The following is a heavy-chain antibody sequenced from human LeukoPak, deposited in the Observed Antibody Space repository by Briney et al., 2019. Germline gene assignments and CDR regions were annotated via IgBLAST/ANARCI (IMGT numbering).Heavy chain of an antibody. J-gene: IGHJ5*01. CDR2: ISFDGSNK. CDR1: GGSISNTN. Sequence: LSLTCGVSGGSISNTNWWSRVRQAPGKGLEWVAVISFDGSNKYYADSVKGRFTISRDNSKNTLYLQMNSLRAEDTAVYYCAKETSGYLSIWFDCWGQGTLVTVSS. V-gene: IGHV3-30*18. D-gene: IGHD3-3*01. CDR3: AKETSGYLSIWFDC.